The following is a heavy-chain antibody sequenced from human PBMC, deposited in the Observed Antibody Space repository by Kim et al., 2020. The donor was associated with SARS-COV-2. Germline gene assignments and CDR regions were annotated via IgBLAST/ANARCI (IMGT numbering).Heavy chain of an antibody. Sequence: SETLSLTCAVYGGSFSGYYWSWIRQPPGKGLEWIGEINHSGSTNYNPSLKSRVTISVDTSKNQFSLKLSSVTAADTAVYYCASLIFRAGWAAVAGNPHYFDYWGQGTLVTVSS. D-gene: IGHD6-19*01. CDR1: GGSFSGYY. CDR2: INHSGST. J-gene: IGHJ4*02. V-gene: IGHV4-34*01. CDR3: ASLIFRAGWAAVAGNPHYFDY.